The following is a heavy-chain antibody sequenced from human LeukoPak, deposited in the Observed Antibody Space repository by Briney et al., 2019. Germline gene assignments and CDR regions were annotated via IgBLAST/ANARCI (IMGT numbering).Heavy chain of an antibody. D-gene: IGHD2-8*02. CDR3: ARSLLWPTGTSDI. J-gene: IGHJ3*02. CDR2: INHSGST. V-gene: IGHV4-34*01. CDR1: GGSLSGYY. Sequence: SETLSLTCAVYGGSLSGYYWIWLRQPPGKGLEWIGEINHSGSTTYNPSLKSRVTFSVDTSKNQLSLKVNSLTAADTAVYFCARSLLWPTGTSDIWGQGTMVAVSS.